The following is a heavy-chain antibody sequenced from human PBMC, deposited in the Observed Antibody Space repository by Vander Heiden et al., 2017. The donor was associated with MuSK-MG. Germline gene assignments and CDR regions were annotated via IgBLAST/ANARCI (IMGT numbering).Heavy chain of an antibody. CDR1: GFTFSSYS. Sequence: EVQLVESGGGLVKPGGSLRLSCAASGFTFSSYSMNWVRQAPGKGLEWVSSISTSSSYIYYADSLKGRFTISRDNAKNSLYLQMNRLRAEDTAVYFCARSYSGSYWADAFDIWGQGTMVTVSS. D-gene: IGHD1-26*01. CDR2: ISTSSSYI. V-gene: IGHV3-21*01. CDR3: ARSYSGSYWADAFDI. J-gene: IGHJ3*02.